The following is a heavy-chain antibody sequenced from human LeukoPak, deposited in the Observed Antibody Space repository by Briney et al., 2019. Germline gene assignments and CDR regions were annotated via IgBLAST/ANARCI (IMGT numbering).Heavy chain of an antibody. J-gene: IGHJ4*02. CDR2: RKQDGSEK. V-gene: IGHV3-7*04. D-gene: IGHD6-13*01. Sequence: GGFLRLSCAASGFTFRRYWMSWVRQAPGKGLDWVANRKQDGSEKYYVDSVKGRFTISRDNDKNSLYLQMNSLRAENTAVYYCARGTIAAAGYYYFDFWGQGTQVTVSS. CDR3: ARGTIAAAGYYYFDF. CDR1: GFTFRRYW.